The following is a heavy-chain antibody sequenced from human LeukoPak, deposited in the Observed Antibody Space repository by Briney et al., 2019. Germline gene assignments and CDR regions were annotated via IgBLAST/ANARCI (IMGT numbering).Heavy chain of an antibody. V-gene: IGHV3-64*01. CDR2: ISSNGGST. CDR1: RFTFSSYA. CDR3: ARDRFPGYSSSWDLDY. Sequence: GGSLRLSCAASRFTFSSYAMHWVRQAPGKGLEYVSAISSNGGSTYYANSVKGRFTISRDNSKNTLYLQMGSLRAEDMAVYYCARDRFPGYSSSWDLDYWGQGTLVTVSS. D-gene: IGHD6-13*01. J-gene: IGHJ4*02.